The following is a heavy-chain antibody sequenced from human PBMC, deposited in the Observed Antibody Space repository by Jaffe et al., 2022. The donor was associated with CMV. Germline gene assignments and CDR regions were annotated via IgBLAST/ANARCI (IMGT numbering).Heavy chain of an antibody. Sequence: QVQLVESGGGVVQPGRSLRLSCAASGFTFRSHGMHWVRQAPGKGLEWVTLIWYDGSKKEYVDSVKGRFTISRDNSKNTLYLQMNSLRVEDTAVYYCLPIGVGGYGDYAYGMDVWGPGTTVTVSS. CDR2: IWYDGSKK. V-gene: IGHV3-33*01. CDR1: GFTFRSHG. CDR3: LPIGVGGYGDYAYGMDV. D-gene: IGHD4-17*01. J-gene: IGHJ6*02.